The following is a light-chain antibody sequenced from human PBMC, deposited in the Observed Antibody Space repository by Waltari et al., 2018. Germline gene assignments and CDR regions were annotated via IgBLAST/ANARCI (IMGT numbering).Light chain of an antibody. Sequence: DIQLTQSPSFLSGAVGDRVTITCRASQGISSYLAWYQQKPGKAPKLLIYAASPLQSGVPSRFSGSGSGTEFPLTISSLQPEDFATYYCQQLNSYPYTFGQGTKLEIK. CDR1: QGISSY. J-gene: IGKJ2*01. V-gene: IGKV1-9*01. CDR3: QQLNSYPYT. CDR2: AAS.